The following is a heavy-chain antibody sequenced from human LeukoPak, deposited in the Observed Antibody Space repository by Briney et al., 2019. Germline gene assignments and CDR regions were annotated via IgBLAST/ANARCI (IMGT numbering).Heavy chain of an antibody. J-gene: IGHJ3*02. CDR1: GGSISSYY. D-gene: IGHD2-15*01. V-gene: IGHV4-59*08. Sequence: SETLSLTCTVSGGSISSYYWSWFRQPPGKGLEWIGYIYYSGSTNYNPSLKSRVTISVDTSKNQFSLKLSSVTAADTAVYYCARHCSGGSCYDAFDIWGQGTMVTVSS. CDR3: ARHCSGGSCYDAFDI. CDR2: IYYSGST.